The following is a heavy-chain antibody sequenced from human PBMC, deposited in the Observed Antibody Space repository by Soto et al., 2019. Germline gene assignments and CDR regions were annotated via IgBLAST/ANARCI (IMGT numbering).Heavy chain of an antibody. D-gene: IGHD2-15*01. J-gene: IGHJ4*02. CDR2: IKKDGSET. CDR1: EFTFSNYW. Sequence: EVQLVESGGDLVQPGGSLRVSCAASEFTFSNYWMSWVRQAPGKGLERLANIKKDGSETYYVDSVKGRFTISRDNAKNSLYLHMNSLRAEDTAVYYCARVVVGATWYFDYWGQGTLVTVSS. V-gene: IGHV3-7*03. CDR3: ARVVVGATWYFDY.